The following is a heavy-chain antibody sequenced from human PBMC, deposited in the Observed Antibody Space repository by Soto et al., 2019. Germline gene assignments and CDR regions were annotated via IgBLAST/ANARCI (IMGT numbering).Heavy chain of an antibody. J-gene: IGHJ4*02. CDR1: GFTFSSYA. D-gene: IGHD2-2*02. CDR2: ISGSGGST. CDR3: AKGERSTVVVPAAIDY. Sequence: GGSLRLSCAASGFTFSSYAMSWVRQAPGKGLEWVSAISGSGGSTYYADSVKGRFTISRDNSKNTLYLQMNSLRAEDTAVYYCAKGERSTVVVPAAIDYWGQGTLVTVSS. V-gene: IGHV3-23*01.